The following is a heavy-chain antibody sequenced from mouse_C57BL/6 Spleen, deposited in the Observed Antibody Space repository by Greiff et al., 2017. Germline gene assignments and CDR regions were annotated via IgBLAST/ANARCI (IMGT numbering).Heavy chain of an antibody. D-gene: IGHD2-4*01. CDR3: AGGDYDKGGDY. CDR1: GYTFTGYW. J-gene: IGHJ2*01. Sequence: QVQLQQSGAELMKPGASVKLSCKATGYTFTGYWIEWVKQRPGQGLEWIGDILPGSGSTNYNEKFKGKATFTADTSYNTAYMQLSSLTTEDSAIYYCAGGDYDKGGDYWGQGTTLTVSS. CDR2: ILPGSGST. V-gene: IGHV1-9*01.